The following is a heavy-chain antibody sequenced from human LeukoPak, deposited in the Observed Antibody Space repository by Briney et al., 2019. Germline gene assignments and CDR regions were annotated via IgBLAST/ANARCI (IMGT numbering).Heavy chain of an antibody. CDR2: ISAYNGKT. J-gene: IGHJ4*02. D-gene: IGHD4-17*01. CDR3: ARDGPDYGDYINFDY. CDR1: GYTFTNYG. V-gene: IGHV1-18*01. Sequence: ASVKVSCKASGYTFTNYGITWVRQAPGQGLEWMGWISAYNGKTNYAQKLQGRVTMTTDTSTNTAYMELRSLRSDDTAVYYCARDGPDYGDYINFDYWGQGTLVTVSS.